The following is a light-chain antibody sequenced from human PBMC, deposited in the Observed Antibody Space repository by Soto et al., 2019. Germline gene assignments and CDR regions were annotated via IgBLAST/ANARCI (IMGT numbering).Light chain of an antibody. CDR3: QQRSNWHT. CDR2: DAF. J-gene: IGKJ5*01. CDR1: QSVSSY. Sequence: IVLTQSPATLSLSPGERATLSCRASQSVSSYLAWYQQKPGQAPRLLIYDAFNRSTGIPARFSGSGTGTYFTLTSSSLEPEDFAVYYCQQRSNWHTFGQGTRLEIK. V-gene: IGKV3-11*01.